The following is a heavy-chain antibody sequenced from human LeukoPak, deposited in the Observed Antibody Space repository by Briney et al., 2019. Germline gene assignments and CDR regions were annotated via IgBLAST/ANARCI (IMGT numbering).Heavy chain of an antibody. CDR1: GGSISSYY. D-gene: IGHD3-22*01. CDR2: IYYSGST. Sequence: SETLSLTCTVSGGSISSYYWSWIRQPPGKGLEWIGYIYYSGSTNYNPSLKSRVTISVDTSKNQFSLKLSSVTAADTAVYYCARAPPYYYDSSGYRLYYFDYWGQGTLVTVSS. V-gene: IGHV4-59*01. J-gene: IGHJ4*02. CDR3: ARAPPYYYDSSGYRLYYFDY.